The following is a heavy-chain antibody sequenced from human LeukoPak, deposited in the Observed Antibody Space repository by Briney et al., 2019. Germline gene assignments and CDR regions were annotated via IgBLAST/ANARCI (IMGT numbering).Heavy chain of an antibody. J-gene: IGHJ5*01. CDR3: VRGISNLAS. V-gene: IGHV3-23*01. CDR2: ISDGGGST. CDR1: GFTFSTYA. Sequence: VGSLRLSCAASGFTFSTYAMTWVRQAPGKGLEWVSGISDGGGSTYYADSVECRCTISRDNSKNTLYLQMNSLRAEDTAIYYCVRGISNLASWGQGTLVTVSS.